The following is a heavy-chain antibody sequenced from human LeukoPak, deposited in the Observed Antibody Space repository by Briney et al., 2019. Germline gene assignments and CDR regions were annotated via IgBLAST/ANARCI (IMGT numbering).Heavy chain of an antibody. CDR2: IYFSGNT. V-gene: IGHV4-59*01. J-gene: IGHJ3*01. CDR3: ARTKPLDPFDF. CDR1: GGSISSYY. Sequence: SETLSLTCTVSGGSISSYYWSWIRQPPGKGLEWIGYIYFSGNTYYNPSLKSRVTISVDTSKNQFSLKVNSVTAADTAVYYCARTKPLDPFDFWGQGTLVTVSS.